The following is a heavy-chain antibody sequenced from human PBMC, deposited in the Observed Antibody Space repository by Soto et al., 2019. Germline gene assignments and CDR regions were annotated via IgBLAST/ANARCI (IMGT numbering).Heavy chain of an antibody. V-gene: IGHV1-2*02. J-gene: IGHJ4*02. CDR2: INPNSGGT. CDR1: GYTFTGYY. Sequence: VASVRVSCKASGYTFTGYYMHWVRQAPGQGLEWMGWINPNSGGTNYAQKFQGRVTMTRDTSISTAYMELSRLRSDDTAVYYCARGAPPPLYYFDYWGQGTLVTVSS. CDR3: ARGAPPPLYYFDY.